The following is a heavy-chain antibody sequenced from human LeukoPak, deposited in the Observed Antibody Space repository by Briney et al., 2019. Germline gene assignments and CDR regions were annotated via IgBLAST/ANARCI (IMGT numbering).Heavy chain of an antibody. J-gene: IGHJ6*02. Sequence: SETLSLTCTVSGGSISSRNYYWGWIRQPPGEGLEWIGSIYYSGSTYYNPSLKSRVTISVDTSKNQFSLKLSSVTAADTAVYYCAREGFGESYYRTYYYYGMDVWGQGTTVTVSS. V-gene: IGHV4-39*01. CDR1: GGSISSRNYY. CDR3: AREGFGESYYRTYYYYGMDV. CDR2: IYYSGST. D-gene: IGHD3-10*01.